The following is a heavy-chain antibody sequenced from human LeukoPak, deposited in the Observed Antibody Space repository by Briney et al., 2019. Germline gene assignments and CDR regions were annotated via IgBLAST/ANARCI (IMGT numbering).Heavy chain of an antibody. CDR1: GFTFSSYS. CDR2: ITNNGGNM. CDR3: ARALADTRGYYLGFDY. V-gene: IGHV3-48*04. D-gene: IGHD3-22*01. Sequence: GGSLRLSCAASGFTFSSYSMNWVRQAPGKGLEWVSYITNNGGNMFYSESVKGRFTISRDNAKKSLYVQMNSLRADDTAVYYCARALADTRGYYLGFDYWGQGTLVTVSS. J-gene: IGHJ4*02.